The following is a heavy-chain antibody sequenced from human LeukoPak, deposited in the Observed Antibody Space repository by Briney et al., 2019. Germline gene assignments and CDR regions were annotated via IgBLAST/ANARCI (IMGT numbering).Heavy chain of an antibody. CDR2: INPSGGST. CDR1: GGTFSSYA. Sequence: ASVKVSCKASGGTFSSYAISWVRQAPGQGLEWMGIINPSGGSTSYAQKFQGRVTMTRDMSTSTVYMELSSLRSEDTAVYYCARDEEYYDSSGYYGYWGQGTLVTVSS. J-gene: IGHJ4*02. D-gene: IGHD3-22*01. CDR3: ARDEEYYDSSGYYGY. V-gene: IGHV1-46*01.